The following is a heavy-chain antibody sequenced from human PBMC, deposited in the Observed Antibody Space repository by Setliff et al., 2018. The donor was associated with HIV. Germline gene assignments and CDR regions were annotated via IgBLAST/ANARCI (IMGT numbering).Heavy chain of an antibody. CDR2: INHSGST. D-gene: IGHD5-12*01. J-gene: IGHJ4*02. CDR1: GASFSDYS. CDR3: AKSPGFTGYGGSG. Sequence: SETLSLTCAVYGASFSDYSWSWIRQPPGKGLEWIGEINHSGSTSYNPSLKTRVTISVDTSKNQFSLKLTSVTAADTAVYYCAKSPGFTGYGGSGWGQGTRVTVS. V-gene: IGHV4-34*01.